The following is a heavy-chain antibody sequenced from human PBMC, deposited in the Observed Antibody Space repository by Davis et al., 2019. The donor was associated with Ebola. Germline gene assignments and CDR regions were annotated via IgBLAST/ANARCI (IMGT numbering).Heavy chain of an antibody. CDR1: GYTFTSYD. V-gene: IGHV1-8*01. D-gene: IGHD3-3*01. J-gene: IGHJ6*02. Sequence: AASVKVSCKASGYTFTSYDINWVRQATGQGLEWMGWMNPNSGNTGYAQKFQGRVTMTRNTSISTAYMELSSLRSEDTAVYYCASYTYITIFGVHIRGGGYGMDVWGQGTTVTVSS. CDR3: ASYTYITIFGVHIRGGGYGMDV. CDR2: MNPNSGNT.